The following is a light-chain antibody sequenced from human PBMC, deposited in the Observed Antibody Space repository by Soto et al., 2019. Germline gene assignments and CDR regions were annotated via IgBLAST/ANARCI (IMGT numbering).Light chain of an antibody. CDR1: QSVNSN. CDR3: QQYNDWPRT. J-gene: IGKJ1*01. CDR2: GAS. V-gene: IGKV3-15*01. Sequence: EIVMTQSPATLSVSPGERATLSCRASQSVNSNLAWYQQKHGQAPRLLIYGASTRATGIPASFSGSGSGTEFTLTISSLQSEDFAVYYCQQYNDWPRTFGQGTKVDIK.